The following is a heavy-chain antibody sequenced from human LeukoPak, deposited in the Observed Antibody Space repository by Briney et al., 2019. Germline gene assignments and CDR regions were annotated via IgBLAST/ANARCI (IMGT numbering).Heavy chain of an antibody. CDR2: ISHSGST. V-gene: IGHV4-59*01. Sequence: SETLSLTCTVSGDSISRYYWSWIRQPPGKGAECIGYISHSGSTNNTPSLKSRVTISLDTSKNHFSLKLTSVTAADTAVFYCARSQGAYFDYWGQGILVTVSS. CDR3: ARSQGAYFDY. CDR1: GDSISRYY. J-gene: IGHJ4*02.